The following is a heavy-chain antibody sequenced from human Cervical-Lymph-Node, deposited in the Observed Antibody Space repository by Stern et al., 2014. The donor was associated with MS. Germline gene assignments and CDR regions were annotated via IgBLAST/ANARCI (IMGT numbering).Heavy chain of an antibody. CDR3: ALGGFGHYFEY. CDR2: IIPIMGTA. Sequence: VQLVQSGAEVQKPGSSVKVSCRASGGTFSSSDISWVRQAPGQGLEWMGGIIPIMGTANYAQKYQGRVTITADESTSTAYMELSSLRSEDTAIYYCALGGFGHYFEYWGQGTLVTVSS. D-gene: IGHD3-10*01. J-gene: IGHJ4*02. V-gene: IGHV1-69*01. CDR1: GGTFSSSD.